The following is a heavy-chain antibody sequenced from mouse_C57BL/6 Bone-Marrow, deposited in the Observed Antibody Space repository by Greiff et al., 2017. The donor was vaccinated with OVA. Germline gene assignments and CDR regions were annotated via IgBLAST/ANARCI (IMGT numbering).Heavy chain of an antibody. CDR3: ARSNYLYAMDY. V-gene: IGHV5-4*03. D-gene: IGHD2-1*01. CDR2: ISDGGSYT. CDR1: GFTFSSYS. J-gene: IGHJ4*01. Sequence: EVKLEESGGGLVKPGGSLKLSCAASGFTFSSYSMSWVRQTPEKRLEWVATISDGGSYTYYPDNVKGRCTISRDNAQNNLYLQMSHLKSEDTAMYYCARSNYLYAMDYWGQGTSVTVSS.